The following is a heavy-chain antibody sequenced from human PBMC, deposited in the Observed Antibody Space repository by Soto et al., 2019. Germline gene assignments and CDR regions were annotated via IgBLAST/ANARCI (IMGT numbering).Heavy chain of an antibody. D-gene: IGHD6-13*01. V-gene: IGHV1-24*01. J-gene: IGHJ4*02. CDR1: GYTLTELS. CDR3: ATVKSSSWTFHY. Sequence: ASVKVSCKVSGYTLTELSIHWVRQAPGKGLEWMGGFDPEDGETIYAQKFQGRVTMTEDTSTDTAYMELSSLRSEDTAIYYCATVKSSSWTFHYWGQGTLVTVSS. CDR2: FDPEDGET.